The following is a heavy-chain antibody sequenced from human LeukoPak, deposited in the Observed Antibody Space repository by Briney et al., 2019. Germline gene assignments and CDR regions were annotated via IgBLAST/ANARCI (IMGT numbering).Heavy chain of an antibody. Sequence: EPGGSLRLSCAASGFTFRRYGMIWVRQAPGKGLEWVSYISSSGSTIYYADSLKGRFTISRDNAKNSLSLLMNSLRAEDTAVYYCARDLSSRGYTYGTPAFTFDIWGQGTMVTVSS. CDR1: GFTFRRYG. J-gene: IGHJ3*02. D-gene: IGHD5-18*01. CDR3: ARDLSSRGYTYGTPAFTFDI. CDR2: ISSSGSTI. V-gene: IGHV3-48*01.